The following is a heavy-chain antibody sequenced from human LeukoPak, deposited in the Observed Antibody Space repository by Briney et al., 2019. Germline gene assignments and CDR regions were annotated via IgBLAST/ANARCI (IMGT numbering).Heavy chain of an antibody. CDR3: ARGISSSWSRAVGY. CDR1: GGSISGSSYY. D-gene: IGHD6-13*01. J-gene: IGHJ4*02. Sequence: SETLSLTCTVSGGSISGSSYYWGWIRQPPGKGLEWIGYIYYSGSTNYNPSLKSRVTISVDTSKNQFSLKLSSVTAADTAVYYCARGISSSWSRAVGYWGQGTLVTVSS. CDR2: IYYSGST. V-gene: IGHV4-61*05.